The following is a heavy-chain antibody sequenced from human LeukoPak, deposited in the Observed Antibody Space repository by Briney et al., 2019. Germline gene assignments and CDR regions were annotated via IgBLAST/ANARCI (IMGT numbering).Heavy chain of an antibody. Sequence: ASVKVSCKASGYTFTGYYMHWVRQAPGQGLEWMGWINPNSGASNYAQKSQGRVTMTRDTSISTAYMELSSLRSDDTAVYYCARRAVPYYFDYWGQGTLVTVSS. CDR3: ARRAVPYYFDY. V-gene: IGHV1-2*02. CDR1: GYTFTGYY. CDR2: INPNSGAS. D-gene: IGHD4-17*01. J-gene: IGHJ4*02.